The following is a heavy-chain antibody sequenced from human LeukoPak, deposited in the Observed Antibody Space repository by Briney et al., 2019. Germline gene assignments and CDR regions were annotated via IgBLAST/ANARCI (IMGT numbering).Heavy chain of an antibody. CDR1: GFTFSSYS. V-gene: IGHV3-21*01. J-gene: IGHJ3*02. Sequence: GGSLSLSCAASGFTFSSYSMNWVRQAPGKGLEWVSSISSSSSYIYYADSVKGRFTISRDNAKNSLYVQMNSLRAEDTAVYYCARASGWYDAFDIWGQGTMVTVSS. CDR2: ISSSSSYI. D-gene: IGHD6-19*01. CDR3: ARASGWYDAFDI.